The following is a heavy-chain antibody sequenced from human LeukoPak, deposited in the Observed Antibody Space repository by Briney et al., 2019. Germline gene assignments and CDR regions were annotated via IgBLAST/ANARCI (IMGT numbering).Heavy chain of an antibody. Sequence: GGSLRLSCAASGFTFSSYWMSWVRQAPGKGLEWVASIKEDGSEKYYVDSVKGRFTISRDNAKTSLYLQMNSLRAEDTAVVYCATANSGEDYWGQGTLVTVSS. J-gene: IGHJ4*02. CDR3: ATANSGEDY. CDR1: GFTFSSYW. V-gene: IGHV3-7*05. CDR2: IKEDGSEK. D-gene: IGHD6-19*01.